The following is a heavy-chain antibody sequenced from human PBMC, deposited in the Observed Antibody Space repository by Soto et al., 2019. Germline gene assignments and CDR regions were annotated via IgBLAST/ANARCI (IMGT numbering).Heavy chain of an antibody. J-gene: IGHJ6*03. V-gene: IGHV4-59*01. CDR1: GGSISSYY. CDR2: IYYSGST. CDR3: ARDGATVTTFHYYYYMDV. Sequence: SETLSLTCTVSGGSISSYYWSWIRQPPGKGLEWIGYIYYSGSTNYNPSLKSRVTISVDTSKNQFSLKLSSVTAADTAAYYCARDGATVTTFHYYYYMDVWGKGTTVTVSS. D-gene: IGHD4-17*01.